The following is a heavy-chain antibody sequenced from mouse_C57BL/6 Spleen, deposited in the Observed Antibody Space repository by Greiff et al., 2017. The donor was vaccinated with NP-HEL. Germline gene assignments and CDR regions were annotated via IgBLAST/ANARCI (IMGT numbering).Heavy chain of an antibody. CDR1: GYTFTDHT. J-gene: IGHJ3*01. Sequence: VQLQQSDAELVKPGASVKISCKVSGYTFTDHTIHWMKQRPEQGLEWIGYIYPRDGSTKYNEKFKGKATLTADKSSSTAYMQLNSLTSEDSAVYFWARPPHYYGSRGGFAYWGQGTLVTVSA. D-gene: IGHD1-1*01. CDR3: ARPPHYYGSRGGFAY. CDR2: IYPRDGST. V-gene: IGHV1-78*01.